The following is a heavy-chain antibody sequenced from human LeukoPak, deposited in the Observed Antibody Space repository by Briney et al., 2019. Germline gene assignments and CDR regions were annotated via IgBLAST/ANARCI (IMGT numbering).Heavy chain of an antibody. CDR3: ARDRAGYGGNSFFDY. J-gene: IGHJ4*02. CDR1: GYTFTSYG. CDR2: ISAYNGNT. D-gene: IGHD4-23*01. V-gene: IGHV1-18*01. Sequence: ASVKVSCKASGYTFTSYGISWVRQAPGQGLEWMGWISAYNGNTNYAQKLQGRVTMTTDTSTSTAYMELRSLRSDDTAVYYCARDRAGYGGNSFFDYWGQGTLVTVSS.